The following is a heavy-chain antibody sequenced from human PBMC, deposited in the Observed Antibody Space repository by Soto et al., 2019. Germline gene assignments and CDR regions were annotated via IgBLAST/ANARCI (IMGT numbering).Heavy chain of an antibody. D-gene: IGHD6-13*01. J-gene: IGHJ6*02. V-gene: IGHV1-8*01. CDR2: MNPNSGNT. CDR3: ARGGGAEAGTPYYYYYYGMDV. Sequence: ASVKFSCKASGYTFTSYDINWLRQATGQGLEWMGLMNPNSGNTGYAQKFQGRVTVTRNTSISTAYMELSSLRSEDTAVYYCARGGGAEAGTPYYYYYYGMDVWGQGTTVTVSS. CDR1: GYTFTSYD.